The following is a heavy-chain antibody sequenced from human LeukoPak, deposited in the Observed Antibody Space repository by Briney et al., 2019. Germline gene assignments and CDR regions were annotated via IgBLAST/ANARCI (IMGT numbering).Heavy chain of an antibody. Sequence: GRSLRLSCGGSGFIFPTYTMDSVRQAPGKGLEWVALILHDGSDTNYAEYVKGRFTISRDNSKNTVHLQMNNLRPEDTAVYYCVRDGMAGTPNAFDMWGQGTMVTVSS. J-gene: IGHJ3*02. V-gene: IGHV3-30*04. D-gene: IGHD6-19*01. CDR1: GFIFPTYT. CDR3: VRDGMAGTPNAFDM. CDR2: ILHDGSDT.